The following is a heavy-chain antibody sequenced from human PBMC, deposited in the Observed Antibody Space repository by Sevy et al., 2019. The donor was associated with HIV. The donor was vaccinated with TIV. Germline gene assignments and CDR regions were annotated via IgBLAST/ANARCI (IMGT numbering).Heavy chain of an antibody. CDR2: ISGSGTRT. V-gene: IGHV3-23*01. CDR3: AKGGGGHYDPDEIAYYFYYYNMDV. J-gene: IGHJ6*03. D-gene: IGHD3-22*01. Sequence: GGSLRLSCAVSEFSFDSYGMTWVRQAPGKGLEWVSAISGSGTRTYYADSVKGRFIISRDNSKNTLDLQMKSLRAEDTAIYYGAKGGGGHYDPDEIAYYFYYYNMDVWGKGTTVTVSS. CDR1: EFSFDSYG.